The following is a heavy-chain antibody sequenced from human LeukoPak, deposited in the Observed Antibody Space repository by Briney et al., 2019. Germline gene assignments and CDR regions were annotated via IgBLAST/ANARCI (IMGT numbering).Heavy chain of an antibody. CDR3: ARATLYIVGATRTFDY. V-gene: IGHV3-74*01. CDR1: GFTFSSYW. J-gene: IGHJ4*02. D-gene: IGHD1-26*01. CDR2: INSDGTST. Sequence: GESLRLSCAASGFTFSSYWMHWVRHAPGEGLVCVSRINSDGTSTTYADSVKGRFTISRDNARNTLYMQMNSLRAEDTAVYYCARATLYIVGATRTFDYWGQGTLVTVSS.